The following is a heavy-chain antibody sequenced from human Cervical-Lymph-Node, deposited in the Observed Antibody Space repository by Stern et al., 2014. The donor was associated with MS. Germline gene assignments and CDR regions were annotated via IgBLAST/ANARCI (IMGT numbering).Heavy chain of an antibody. CDR3: ARGFSSSWYGGRFFNY. Sequence: QVQLVQSGPGLVKPSETLSLTCTVSGGSISSYYWSWIRQAPGKGLEWIAYIYYSGHTDYNPSLQGRVTVSVDTSKNQVSLRLSSVTAADTAVYYCARGFSSSWYGGRFFNYWGQGTLGTVSS. CDR2: IYYSGHT. V-gene: IGHV4-59*01. J-gene: IGHJ4*02. D-gene: IGHD6-13*01. CDR1: GGSISSYY.